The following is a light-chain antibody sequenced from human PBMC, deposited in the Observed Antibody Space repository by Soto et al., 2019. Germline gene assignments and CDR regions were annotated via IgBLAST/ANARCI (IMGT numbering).Light chain of an antibody. Sequence: DIQMTQSPSSLSASVGDRVTITCRASQSISNYLNWYQQKPGKAPKLLIYAASNLQSGVPSRFSGSGSGTDFTLTISSLQPEDFATYYCTPSYGTLRTFGQGTIVDIK. J-gene: IGKJ1*01. CDR1: QSISNY. CDR3: TPSYGTLRT. V-gene: IGKV1-39*01. CDR2: AAS.